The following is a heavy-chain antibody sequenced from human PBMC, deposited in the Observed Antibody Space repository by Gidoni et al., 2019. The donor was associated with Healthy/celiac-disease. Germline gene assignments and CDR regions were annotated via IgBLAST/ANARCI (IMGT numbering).Heavy chain of an antibody. CDR1: GFTFSWYG. V-gene: IGHV3-64*01. Sequence: EVQLVESGGCLVQPGGPRRLCCAASGFTFSWYGRPCGRQAPGKGLEYVSAISSSGRSTYYANSVKGRFTISRDNSKNTLYLQMGSLRAEDMAVYYCARASQDRDWSYEPYFDYWGQGTLVTVSS. J-gene: IGHJ4*02. CDR2: ISSSGRST. CDR3: ARASQDRDWSYEPYFDY. D-gene: IGHD1-7*01.